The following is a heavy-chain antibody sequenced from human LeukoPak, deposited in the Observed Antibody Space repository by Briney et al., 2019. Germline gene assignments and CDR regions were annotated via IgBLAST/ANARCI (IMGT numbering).Heavy chain of an antibody. CDR1: GYTFTSYY. D-gene: IGHD3-22*01. Sequence: ASVKVSCKASGYTFTSYYMHWVRQAPGQGLEWMGIINPSGGSTSYAQKFQGRVTMTRDTSTSTVYMELSSLRSEDTAVYYCATERQYYDSSGYYLVGISSGPYDAFDIWGQGTMVTVSS. CDR2: INPSGGST. J-gene: IGHJ3*02. CDR3: ATERQYYDSSGYYLVGISSGPYDAFDI. V-gene: IGHV1-46*01.